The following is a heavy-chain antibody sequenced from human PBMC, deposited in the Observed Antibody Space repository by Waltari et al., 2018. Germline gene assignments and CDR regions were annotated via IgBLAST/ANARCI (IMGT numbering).Heavy chain of an antibody. CDR3: ARGRKKVVPAAIDY. V-gene: IGHV4-30-4*08. J-gene: IGHJ4*02. CDR2: IYYSGRT. CDR1: GGSISSGAYY. D-gene: IGHD2-2*01. Sequence: QVQLQESGPGLVKPSQTLSLTCTVSGGSISSGAYYWSWIRQPPGKGLEWIGYIYYSGRTYDNPSLKSRVTISVDTSKNQFSLKLSSVTAADTAVYYCARGRKKVVPAAIDYWGQGTLVTVSS.